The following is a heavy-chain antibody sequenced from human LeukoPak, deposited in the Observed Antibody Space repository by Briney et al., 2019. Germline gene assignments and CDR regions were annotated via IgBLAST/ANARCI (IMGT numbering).Heavy chain of an antibody. CDR2: INHSGST. J-gene: IGHJ4*02. CDR3: ARLAREYYFDY. V-gene: IGHV4-34*01. D-gene: IGHD3-10*01. Sequence: SETLSLTCAVYGGSFSGYYWSWIRQPPGKGLEWIGEINHSGSTNYNPSLKSRVTISVDTSKNQFSLKLSSVTAADTAVYYCARLAREYYFDYWGQGTLVTVSS. CDR1: GGSFSGYY.